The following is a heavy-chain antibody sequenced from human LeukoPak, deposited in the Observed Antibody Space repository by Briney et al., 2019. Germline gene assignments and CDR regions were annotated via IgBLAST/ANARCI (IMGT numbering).Heavy chain of an antibody. Sequence: ASVMVSCKVSGYTLTELSMHWVRQAPGKGLEGMGGFDPEDGETIYAQKFQGRVTMTEDTSTDTAYMELSSLRSDDTAVYYCARAPGTWVRGVIPFDYWGQGTLVTVSS. V-gene: IGHV1-24*01. J-gene: IGHJ4*02. CDR2: FDPEDGET. CDR3: ARAPGTWVRGVIPFDY. CDR1: GYTLTELS. D-gene: IGHD3-10*01.